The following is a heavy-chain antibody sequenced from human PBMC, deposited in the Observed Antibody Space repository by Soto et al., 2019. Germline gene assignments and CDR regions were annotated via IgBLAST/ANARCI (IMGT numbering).Heavy chain of an antibody. CDR2: ISGSGGST. D-gene: IGHD6-13*01. CDR1: GFTFNSYS. Sequence: GGSLRLSCEASGFTFNSYSMSWVRQAPGKGLEWVSGISGSGGSTYYADSVKGRFTISRDNSKNTLWAQMNSLRAEDTAVYYCAKGLVAAADPYFDYWSQGTLVTVSS. V-gene: IGHV3-23*01. J-gene: IGHJ4*02. CDR3: AKGLVAAADPYFDY.